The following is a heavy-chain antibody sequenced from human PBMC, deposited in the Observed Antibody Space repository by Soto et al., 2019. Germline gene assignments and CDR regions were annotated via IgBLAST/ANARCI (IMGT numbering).Heavy chain of an antibody. CDR3: ARDPREWSGTYYTQLDY. CDR2: INPNSGVT. J-gene: IGHJ4*02. V-gene: IGHV1-2*02. D-gene: IGHD1-26*01. CDR1: GYTFTGYY. Sequence: GASVKVSCKASGYTFTGYYMHWVRQAPGQGLEWMGWINPNSGVTNSAQKFQGRVTMTRDTSISTAYMELSRLRSDDTAVYYCARDPREWSGTYYTQLDYWGQGTLVTVSS.